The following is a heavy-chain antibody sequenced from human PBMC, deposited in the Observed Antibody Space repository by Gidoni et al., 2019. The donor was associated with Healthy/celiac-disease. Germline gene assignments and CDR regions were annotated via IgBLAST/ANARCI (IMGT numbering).Heavy chain of an antibody. V-gene: IGHV3-11*06. D-gene: IGHD3-3*01. CDR3: AREADYDFWSGSHNFDY. CDR2: ISSSSSYT. J-gene: IGHJ4*02. Sequence: QVQLVESGGGLVKPGGSLSLACAASGFTFSDYYMSWIRQAPGKGLEWVSYISSSSSYTNYADSVKGRFTISRDNAKNSLYLQMNSLRAEDTAVYYCAREADYDFWSGSHNFDYWGQGTLVTVSS. CDR1: GFTFSDYY.